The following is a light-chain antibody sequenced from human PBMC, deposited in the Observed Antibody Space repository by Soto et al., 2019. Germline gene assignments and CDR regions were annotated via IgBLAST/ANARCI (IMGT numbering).Light chain of an antibody. V-gene: IGKV3-11*01. CDR1: QSVSSN. J-gene: IGKJ4*01. Sequence: EIVLTQSPATLSLSPGEGATLSCGASQSVSSNLAWYRQKPGQAPRLLIYAASNKATGIPARFSGSGSGTDFTLTISSLEPEDFAVYYCQQHASLPLTFGGGTKVEIK. CDR2: AAS. CDR3: QQHASLPLT.